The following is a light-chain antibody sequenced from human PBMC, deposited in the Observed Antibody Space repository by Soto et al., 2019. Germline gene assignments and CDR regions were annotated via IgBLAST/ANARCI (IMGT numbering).Light chain of an antibody. CDR1: QDISNY. Sequence: DIQMTQSPSSLSASVGDRVTITGRARQDISNYLAWYQQKPGEVPKLLIYAASTLQKGVQSRFSGGGSGTLFTLTISSLQPDDVATYYCQKYNSAPKTFGRGTRLEIK. V-gene: IGKV1-27*01. J-gene: IGKJ2*01. CDR2: AAS. CDR3: QKYNSAPKT.